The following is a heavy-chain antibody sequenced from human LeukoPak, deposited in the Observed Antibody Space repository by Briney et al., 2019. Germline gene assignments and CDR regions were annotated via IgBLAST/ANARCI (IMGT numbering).Heavy chain of an antibody. CDR2: INHSGST. CDR3: ARGDKRYYYGSGSYYGFDY. CDR1: GGSFSGYY. V-gene: IGHV4-34*01. Sequence: PSETLSLTCAVYGGSFSGYYWSWIRQPPGKGLEWIEEINHSGSTNYNPSLKSRVTISVDTSKNQFSLKLSSVTAADTAVYYCARGDKRYYYGSGSYYGFDYWGQGTLVTVSS. D-gene: IGHD3-10*01. J-gene: IGHJ4*02.